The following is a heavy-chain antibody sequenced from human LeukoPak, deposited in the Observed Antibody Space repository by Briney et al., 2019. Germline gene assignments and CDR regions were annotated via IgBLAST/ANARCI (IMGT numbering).Heavy chain of an antibody. V-gene: IGHV3-23*01. CDR2: IVGSGGSP. J-gene: IGHJ3*01. D-gene: IGHD5-12*01. CDR1: GFTFSTYG. CDR3: ASGRDTNIVHDTFGF. Sequence: GGSLRLSCAASGFTFSTYGMNWVRQAPGKGLEWVSGIVGSGGSPHYADSVKGRFTISRDNSKNTLYLQMNSLRAEDTAVYYCASGRDTNIVHDTFGFWGQGTMVTVSS.